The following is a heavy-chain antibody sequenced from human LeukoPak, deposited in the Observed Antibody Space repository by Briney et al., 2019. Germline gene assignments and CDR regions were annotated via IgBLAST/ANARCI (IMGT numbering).Heavy chain of an antibody. V-gene: IGHV3-48*03. J-gene: IGHJ5*02. Sequence: GGSLRPSCAASGFTFSSYEMNWVRQAPGKGLEWVSYICSSGSTIYYADSVKGRFTIPRDNSKNTLYLQMNSLRAEDTAVYYCAKDRHMVRGGTGTGFDPWGQGTLVTVSS. D-gene: IGHD3-10*01. CDR3: AKDRHMVRGGTGTGFDP. CDR2: ICSSGSTI. CDR1: GFTFSSYE.